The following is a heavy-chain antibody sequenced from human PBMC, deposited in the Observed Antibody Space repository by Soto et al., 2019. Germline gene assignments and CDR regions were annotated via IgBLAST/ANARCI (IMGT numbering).Heavy chain of an antibody. CDR3: ARESEDLTSNFDY. CDR2: IRSTTNYI. J-gene: IGHJ4*02. Sequence: EVQLVESGGGLVKPGGSLRLSCAASGFTFTRYSMNWVRQAPGKGLEWVSSIRSTTNYIYYGDLMKGRFTISGDNAKNSLYLEMNSLRAEDTAVYYCARESEDLTSNFDYWGQGTLVTVSS. CDR1: GFTFTRYS. V-gene: IGHV3-21*06.